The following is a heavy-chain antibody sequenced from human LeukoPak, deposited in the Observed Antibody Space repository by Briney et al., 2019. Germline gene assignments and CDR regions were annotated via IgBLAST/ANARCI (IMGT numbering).Heavy chain of an antibody. V-gene: IGHV3-48*01. J-gene: IGHJ6*02. CDR3: ATNNVDTAMDYYYYGMDV. Sequence: GGSLRLSRAASGFTFSSYSMNWVRQGPGKGLEWVSYISSSSSTIYYADSVKGRFTVSRDNAKNSLYLQMNSLRAEDTAVYYCATNNVDTAMDYYYYGMDVWGQGTTVTASS. CDR1: GFTFSSYS. CDR2: ISSSSSTI. D-gene: IGHD5-18*01.